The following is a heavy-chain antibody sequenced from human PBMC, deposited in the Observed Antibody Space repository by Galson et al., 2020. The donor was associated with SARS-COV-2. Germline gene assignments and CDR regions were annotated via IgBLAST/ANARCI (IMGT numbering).Heavy chain of an antibody. CDR3: VAPGRGIVSTTQGY. CDR2: IRWNSGSI. D-gene: IGHD5-12*01. CDR1: GFTFGNYD. J-gene: IGHJ4*03. Sequence: GESLRLSCAASGFTFGNYDMHCVRQHPGEGLEWVSGIRWNSGSIGYADSVKGRFTISRDNATNPLYRQRNSLRAADTALYYCVAPGRGIVSTTQGYWGHGALVTVSS. V-gene: IGHV3-9*01.